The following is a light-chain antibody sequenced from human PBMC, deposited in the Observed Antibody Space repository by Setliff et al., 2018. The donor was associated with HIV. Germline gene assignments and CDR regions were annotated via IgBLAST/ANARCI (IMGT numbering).Light chain of an antibody. CDR3: SSYRSSSTPRV. CDR1: RSDVGVYNY. Sequence: QSALAQPASVSGSPGQSITISCTGTRSDVGVYNYVSWYQQRPGKAPKLIIYEVSNRPSGVSNRFSGFKSGNTAYLTISGLQAEDESEYYCSSYRSSSTPRVFGGGTKVTVL. CDR2: EVS. V-gene: IGLV2-14*01. J-gene: IGLJ3*02.